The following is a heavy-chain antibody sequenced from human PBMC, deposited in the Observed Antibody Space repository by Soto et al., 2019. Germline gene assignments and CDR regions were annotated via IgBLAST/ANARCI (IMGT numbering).Heavy chain of an antibody. CDR3: AAIRSRTISSYSYYGMDV. V-gene: IGHV1-58*01. CDR2: IVVGSGNT. J-gene: IGHJ6*02. Sequence: SLKVSCKASGFTFTSSAVQWVRQARGQRLEWIGWIVVGSGNTNYAQKFQERVTITRDMSTSTAYMELSSLRSEDTAVYYCAAIRSRTISSYSYYGMDVWGQGTTVTVSS. CDR1: GFTFTSSA. D-gene: IGHD3-3*01.